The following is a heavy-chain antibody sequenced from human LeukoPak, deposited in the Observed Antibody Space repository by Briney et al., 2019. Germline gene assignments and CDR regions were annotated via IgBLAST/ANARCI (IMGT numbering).Heavy chain of an antibody. D-gene: IGHD3-22*01. CDR3: VRGKLGSGYSSDFDF. CDR1: GFTVSTNY. V-gene: IGHV3-66*02. J-gene: IGHJ4*02. Sequence: GGSLRLSCAASGFTVSTNYMNWVRQAPGKGLEWVSAIYIDGTTYYADSVKGRFTFSRDNSKNTLHLQMNSLRTEDTAVYYCVRGKLGSGYSSDFDFWGQGTPVTVSS. CDR2: IYIDGTT.